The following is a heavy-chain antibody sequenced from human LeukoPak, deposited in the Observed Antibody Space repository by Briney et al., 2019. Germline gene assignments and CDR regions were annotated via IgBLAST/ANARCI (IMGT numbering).Heavy chain of an antibody. CDR2: ISNSGDTM. Sequence: GGSLRLSCAASGFTFSDYYMSWLRQAPGKGLEWVSYISNSGDTMSYADSVKGRFTISRDNAKNSLYLQMNSLRAEDAAIYYCARVRGSYATDYWGQGALVTVSS. CDR1: GFTFSDYY. CDR3: ARVRGSYATDY. D-gene: IGHD3-16*01. J-gene: IGHJ4*02. V-gene: IGHV3-11*04.